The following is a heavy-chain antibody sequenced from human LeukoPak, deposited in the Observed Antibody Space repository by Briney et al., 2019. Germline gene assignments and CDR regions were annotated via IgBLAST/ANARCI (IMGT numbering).Heavy chain of an antibody. CDR1: GYTFTSYY. Sequence: ASVKVSCKASGYTFTSYYMHWMRQAPGQGLEWMGIINPSGGSTSYAQKFQGRVTMTRDTSTSTVYMELSSLRSEDTAVYYCARDPWSSGWYPNWFDPWGQGTLVTVSS. CDR3: ARDPWSSGWYPNWFDP. CDR2: INPSGGST. V-gene: IGHV1-46*01. J-gene: IGHJ5*02. D-gene: IGHD6-19*01.